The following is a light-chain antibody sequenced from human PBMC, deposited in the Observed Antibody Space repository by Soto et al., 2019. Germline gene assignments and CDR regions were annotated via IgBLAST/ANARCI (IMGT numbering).Light chain of an antibody. CDR2: GAS. V-gene: IGKV3-20*01. J-gene: IGKJ4*01. Sequence: LLTQSPCTLSVSPGERATLSCRASQSVSSSFLTWYQQQPGQDPRLLIYGASSRATGIPDRFSGSGSGTAFTLTISRLEPEDFAVYYCQQYGSSRLTFGGGTKVDI. CDR1: QSVSSSF. CDR3: QQYGSSRLT.